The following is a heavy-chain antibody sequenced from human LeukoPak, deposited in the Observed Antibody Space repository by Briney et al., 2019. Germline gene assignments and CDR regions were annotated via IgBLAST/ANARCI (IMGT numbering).Heavy chain of an antibody. V-gene: IGHV4-59*01. CDR2: VYYTGTT. CDR3: ARAGGLPRDDAFDL. J-gene: IGHJ3*01. Sequence: SETLSLTCTVSGGSIGAYYWTWIRQPPGKGLERIGYVYYTGTTTYNPSLKSRLTMSVDTSKSQFSLRLTSVTAADTAVYYCARAGGLPRDDAFDLWGQGKLATVSS. CDR1: GGSIGAYY. D-gene: IGHD3-10*01.